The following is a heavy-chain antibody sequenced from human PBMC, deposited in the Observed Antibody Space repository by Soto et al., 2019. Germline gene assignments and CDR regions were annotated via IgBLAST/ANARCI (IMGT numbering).Heavy chain of an antibody. D-gene: IGHD1-1*01. J-gene: IGHJ4*02. CDR1: GFTFSSYE. Sequence: PGGSLRLSCAVSGFTFSSYEMNWVRQAPGKGLEWVSYIGSSGFTIYYADSVKGRFTISRDNAKNSLYLQMNSLRVEDTALYYCTREAPRIGMDYWGQGTLVTVS. CDR2: IGSSGFTI. V-gene: IGHV3-48*03. CDR3: TREAPRIGMDY.